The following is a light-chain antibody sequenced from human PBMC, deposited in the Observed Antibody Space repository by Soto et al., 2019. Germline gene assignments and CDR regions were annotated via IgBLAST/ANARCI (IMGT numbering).Light chain of an antibody. CDR1: QTINNW. V-gene: IGKV1-5*03. J-gene: IGKJ2*01. CDR2: EAS. Sequence: DFQMTQSPSTLSASVGDRVTITCRASQTINNWLAWYQQRPGKAPKHLIYEASTLQSGVPSRFSGSGSGTEFILTISSLQPDDFATYYCQQYNSYSYTFGQGTKVDIK. CDR3: QQYNSYSYT.